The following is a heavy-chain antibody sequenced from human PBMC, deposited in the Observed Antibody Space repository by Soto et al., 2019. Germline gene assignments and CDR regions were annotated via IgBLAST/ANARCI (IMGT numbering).Heavy chain of an antibody. Sequence: PGGSLRLSCAASGFTVSSNYMSWVRQAPGKGLEWVSVIYSGGSTYYADSVKGRFTISRDNSKNTLYLQMNSLRAEDTAVYYCARAQQSSGLFSSWNTLAPPYYFDYWGQGTLVTVSS. CDR3: ARAQQSSGLFSSWNTLAPPYYFDY. CDR1: GFTVSSNY. V-gene: IGHV3-53*01. D-gene: IGHD6-13*01. CDR2: IYSGGST. J-gene: IGHJ4*02.